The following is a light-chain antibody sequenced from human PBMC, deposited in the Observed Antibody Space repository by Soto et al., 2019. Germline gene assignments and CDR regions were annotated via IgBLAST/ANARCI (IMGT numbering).Light chain of an antibody. Sequence: QSALTQPPSASGSPGQSVTISCTGTSSDVGGYKYVSWYQQHPGKAPKLMISEVSKRPSGVPDRFSGSKSGNTASLTVSGLQAEDEADYYCSSFAGNNNVVFGGGTKLTVL. CDR3: SSFAGNNNVV. CDR1: SSDVGGYKY. V-gene: IGLV2-8*01. J-gene: IGLJ2*01. CDR2: EVS.